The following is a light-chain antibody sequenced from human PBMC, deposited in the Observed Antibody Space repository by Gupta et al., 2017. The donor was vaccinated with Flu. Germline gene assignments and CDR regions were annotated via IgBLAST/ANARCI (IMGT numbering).Light chain of an antibody. J-gene: IGKJ4*01. CDR3: LQYYSTPLT. Sequence: DIVMTQSPDSLAVSLGERATINCKSSQSVLYSSNNKNYLAWYQQKPGQSPKLLIHWASTRESGVPDRFSGSGSGTDFTLAISSLQAEDVAVYYCLQYYSTPLTFGGGTKVEIK. V-gene: IGKV4-1*01. CDR2: WAS. CDR1: QSVLYSSNNKNY.